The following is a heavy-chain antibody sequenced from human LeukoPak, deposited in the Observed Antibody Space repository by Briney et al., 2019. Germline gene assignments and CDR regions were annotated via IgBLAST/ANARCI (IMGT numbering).Heavy chain of an antibody. CDR1: GFTFDEYG. V-gene: IGHV3-21*01. CDR3: ASGAARLDY. J-gene: IGHJ4*02. D-gene: IGHD6-6*01. Sequence: GGSLRLSCEASGFTFDEYGMNWVRQAPGKGLEWVSSISSSSSYIYYADSVKGRFTISRDNAKNSLYLQMNSLRAEDTAVYYCASGAARLDYWGQGTLVTVSS. CDR2: ISSSSSYI.